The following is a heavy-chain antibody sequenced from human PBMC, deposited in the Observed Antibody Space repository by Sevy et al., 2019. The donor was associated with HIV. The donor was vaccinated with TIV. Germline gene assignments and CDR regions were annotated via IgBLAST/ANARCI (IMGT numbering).Heavy chain of an antibody. CDR3: ARQGGLVDRAFDY. V-gene: IGHV4-39*01. CDR2: IFFSGGT. J-gene: IGHJ4*02. Sequence: SETLSLTCTVSGVSISSSSYDWGWIRQPPGKGLEGIASIFFSGGTYNNPSLTSRVTISVDTSKNQFSLKLNSVTAADTALYYCARQGGLVDRAFDYWGQGTLVTVSS. D-gene: IGHD3-10*01. CDR1: GVSISSSSYD.